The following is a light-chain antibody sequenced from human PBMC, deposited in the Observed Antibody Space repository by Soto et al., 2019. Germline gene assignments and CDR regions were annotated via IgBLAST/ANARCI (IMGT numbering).Light chain of an antibody. CDR1: SSNIGSNY. J-gene: IGLJ1*01. V-gene: IGLV1-47*01. CDR2: RNN. Sequence: QSVLTQPPSASGTPGQRVTISCSGSSSNIGSNYVYWYQQLPGTAPKLLIYRNNQRPSVVPDRFSGSKSATSASLAISGLRSEDEADYYCAAWDDSLSGLYVFGTGTQLTVL. CDR3: AAWDDSLSGLYV.